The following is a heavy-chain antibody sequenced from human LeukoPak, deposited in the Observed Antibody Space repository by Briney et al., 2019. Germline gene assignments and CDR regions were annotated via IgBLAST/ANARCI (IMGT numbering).Heavy chain of an antibody. J-gene: IGHJ4*02. CDR3: ASGYSSSLTLDY. D-gene: IGHD6-13*01. Sequence: SETLSLTCAVYGGSFSGYYWSWIRQPPGKGLEWIGYIYYSGSTNYNPSLKSRVTISVDTSKNQFSLKLSSVTAADTAVYYCASGYSSSLTLDYWGQGTLVTVSS. CDR1: GGSFSGYY. CDR2: IYYSGST. V-gene: IGHV4-59*01.